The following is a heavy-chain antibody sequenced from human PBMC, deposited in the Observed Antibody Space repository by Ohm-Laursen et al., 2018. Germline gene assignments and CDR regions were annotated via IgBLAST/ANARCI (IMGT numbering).Heavy chain of an antibody. D-gene: IGHD6-6*01. CDR2: MNEIGSEK. Sequence: GSLRLSCAASGFTFTSYWMSWARQAPGKGLEWVANMNEIGSEKYFVDSVRGRFTISRDNAKNSLFLQMNSLRAEDTALYYCAKTPYSSWGHFDYWGQGTLVTVSS. CDR1: GFTFTSYW. CDR3: AKTPYSSWGHFDY. J-gene: IGHJ4*02. V-gene: IGHV3-7*03.